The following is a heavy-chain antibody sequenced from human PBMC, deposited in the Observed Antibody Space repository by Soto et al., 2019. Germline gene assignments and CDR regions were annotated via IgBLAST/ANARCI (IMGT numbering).Heavy chain of an antibody. CDR3: AAPSLIVLMVYATAGDYYYGMDV. Sequence: SVKVSCKASGGTFSSYAISWVLQAPGQGLEWMGGIIPIFGTANYAQKFQGRVTITADESTSTAYMELSSLRSEDTAVYYCAAPSLIVLMVYATAGDYYYGMDVWGQGTTVTVSS. CDR1: GGTFSSYA. V-gene: IGHV1-69*13. J-gene: IGHJ6*02. D-gene: IGHD2-8*01. CDR2: IIPIFGTA.